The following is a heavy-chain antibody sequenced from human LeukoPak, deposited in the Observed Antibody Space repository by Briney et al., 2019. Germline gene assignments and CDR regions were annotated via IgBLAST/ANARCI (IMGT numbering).Heavy chain of an antibody. V-gene: IGHV1-46*01. CDR3: ARLSKDPTTGDYGGNSDTRRPGYYFDY. D-gene: IGHD4-23*01. J-gene: IGHJ4*02. CDR1: GYTFTSYY. CDR2: INPSGGST. Sequence: ASVKVSCKASGYTFTSYYMHWVRQAPGQGLEWMGIINPSGGSTSYSQKFQGRVTMTRDMSTSTSSMELRSLRSEDTAVYYCARLSKDPTTGDYGGNSDTRRPGYYFDYWGQGTLVTVSS.